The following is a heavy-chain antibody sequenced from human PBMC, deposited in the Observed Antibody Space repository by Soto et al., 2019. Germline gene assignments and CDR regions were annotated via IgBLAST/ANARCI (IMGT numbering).Heavy chain of an antibody. CDR2: IYYSGST. J-gene: IGHJ5*02. D-gene: IGHD4-4*01. Sequence: SETLSLTCTVSGGSISSGGYYWSWIRQHPGKGLEWIGYIYYSGSTYYNPSLKSRVTISVDTSKNQFSLKLSSVTAADTAVYYCARDHYSNFRGSNWFDPWGQGTLVTVSS. V-gene: IGHV4-31*03. CDR3: ARDHYSNFRGSNWFDP. CDR1: GGSISSGGYY.